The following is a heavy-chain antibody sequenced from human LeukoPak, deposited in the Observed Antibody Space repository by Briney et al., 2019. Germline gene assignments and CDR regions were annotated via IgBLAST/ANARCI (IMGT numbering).Heavy chain of an antibody. J-gene: IGHJ4*02. D-gene: IGHD1-26*01. V-gene: IGHV3-23*01. CDR1: GFNFNYIG. Sequence: PGGSLRLSCSASGFNFNYIGMSWVRQAPGKGVEWVSAISGSGRSTYYADSMKGRFTISRDNSENTLYLQMSSLRAEDTAVYYCAKGGTYYQLYYCDYWGPGTLVTVSS. CDR3: AKGGTYYQLYYCDY. CDR2: ISGSGRST.